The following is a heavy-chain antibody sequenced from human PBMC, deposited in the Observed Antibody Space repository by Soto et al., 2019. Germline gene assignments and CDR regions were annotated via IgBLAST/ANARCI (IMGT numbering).Heavy chain of an antibody. CDR1: GGTFSSYT. CDR2: IIPILGIA. V-gene: IGHV1-69*04. Sequence: SVKVSCKASGGTFSSYTISWVRQAPGQGLEWMGRIIPILGIANYAQKFQGRVTITADKSTSSAYMELSSLRSEDTAVYYCARDPKPCGGPKSEAFDIWSQGTVVT. D-gene: IGHD2-15*01. J-gene: IGHJ3*02. CDR3: ARDPKPCGGPKSEAFDI.